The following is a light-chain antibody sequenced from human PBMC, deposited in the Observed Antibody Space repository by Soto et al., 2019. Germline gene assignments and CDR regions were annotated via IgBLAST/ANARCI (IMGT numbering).Light chain of an antibody. V-gene: IGKV1-5*03. CDR3: QQYYSYPWT. Sequence: DIQMTQSPSTLSASVGDTVTITCRASQSISSWLAWYQQKPGKVPNLLIYKASRLESGVPSRFSGSGSGTESTLTISSLQPDDFATYYCQQYYSYPWTFGQGTNVEIK. CDR2: KAS. CDR1: QSISSW. J-gene: IGKJ1*01.